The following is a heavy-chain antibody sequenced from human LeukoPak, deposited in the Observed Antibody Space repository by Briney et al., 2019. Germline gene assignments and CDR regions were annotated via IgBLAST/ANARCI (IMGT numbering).Heavy chain of an antibody. Sequence: ASVKISCKVSGYTFTDYYMYWVQQAPGKGLEWMGLVDPEDGETIYAEKFQGRVTITADTSTDTAYMELSSLRSEDTAVYYCATDFIAAAGTYWGQGTLVTVSS. CDR1: GYTFTDYY. V-gene: IGHV1-69-2*01. D-gene: IGHD6-13*01. CDR3: ATDFIAAAGTY. J-gene: IGHJ4*02. CDR2: VDPEDGET.